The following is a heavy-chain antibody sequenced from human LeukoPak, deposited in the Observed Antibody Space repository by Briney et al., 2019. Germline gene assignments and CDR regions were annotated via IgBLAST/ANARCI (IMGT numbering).Heavy chain of an antibody. V-gene: IGHV1-2*02. D-gene: IGHD3-22*01. J-gene: IGHJ5*02. Sequence: ASVKVSCKASGYTFTGYYMHWVRQAPGQGLEWMGWINPNSGGTNYAQKFQGRVTMTRDTSISTAYMELSRLRSDDTAVYYCARESSHYYDSSGPLGFDPWGQGTLVTVSS. CDR2: INPNSGGT. CDR3: ARESSHYYDSSGPLGFDP. CDR1: GYTFTGYY.